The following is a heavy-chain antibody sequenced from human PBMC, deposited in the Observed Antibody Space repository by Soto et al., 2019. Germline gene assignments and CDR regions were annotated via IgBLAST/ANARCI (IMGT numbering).Heavy chain of an antibody. J-gene: IGHJ4*02. D-gene: IGHD1-26*01. CDR3: ARVGSYLDC. CDR1: GGSVSSGSYY. Sequence: QVQLQESAPGLVKPSETLSLTCTVSGGSVSSGSYYWSWIRQPPGKGLEWLGYIYYTGSTNYNPSLKSRVTISVDTSKSQFSLKLSSVTAADAGVYYCARVGSYLDCWGQGTLVTVCS. V-gene: IGHV4-61*01. CDR2: IYYTGST.